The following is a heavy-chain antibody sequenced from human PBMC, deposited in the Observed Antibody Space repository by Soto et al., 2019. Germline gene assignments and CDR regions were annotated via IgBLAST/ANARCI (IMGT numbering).Heavy chain of an antibody. D-gene: IGHD3-3*01. Sequence: PSETLSLTCAVYGGSFSGYYWSWIRQPPGKGLEWIGEINHSGSTNYNPSLKSRVTISVDTSKNQFSLKLSSVTAADTAVYYCARGEWSSFESWGQGTLATVPS. CDR3: ARGEWSSFES. J-gene: IGHJ4*02. CDR2: INHSGST. V-gene: IGHV4-34*01. CDR1: GGSFSGYY.